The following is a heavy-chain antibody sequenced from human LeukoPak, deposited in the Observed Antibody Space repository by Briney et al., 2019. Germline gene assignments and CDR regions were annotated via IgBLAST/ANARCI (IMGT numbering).Heavy chain of an antibody. CDR2: IYYSGST. J-gene: IGHJ3*02. V-gene: IGHV4-31*03. CDR3: ARDYPGVGAFDI. Sequence: SETLSLTCTVSGGSISSGGYYWSWLRQHPGKGLEWIGYIYYSGSTYYNPSLKSRVTISVDTSKNQFPLKLSSVTAADTAVYYCARDYPGVGAFDIWGQGTMVTVSS. D-gene: IGHD3-10*01. CDR1: GGSISSGGYY.